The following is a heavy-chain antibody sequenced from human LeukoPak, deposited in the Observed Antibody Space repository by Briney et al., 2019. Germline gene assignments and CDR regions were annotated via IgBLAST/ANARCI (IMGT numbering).Heavy chain of an antibody. D-gene: IGHD2-15*01. Sequence: GSLRLSCVASGFTLNSYWMTWIRQPPGKGLEWIGEINHSGSTNYNPSLKSRVTISVDTSKNQFSLKLSSVTAADTAVYYCARVGVVVVAATPGYYFDYWGQGTLVTVSS. CDR3: ARVGVVVVAATPGYYFDY. V-gene: IGHV4-34*01. CDR2: INHSGST. J-gene: IGHJ4*02. CDR1: GFTLNSYW.